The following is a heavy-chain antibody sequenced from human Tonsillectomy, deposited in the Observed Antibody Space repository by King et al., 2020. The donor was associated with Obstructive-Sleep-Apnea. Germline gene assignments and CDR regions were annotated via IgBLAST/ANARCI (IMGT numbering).Heavy chain of an antibody. CDR2: IYPGDSDT. CDR3: ARRLVVRGVTWFDP. J-gene: IGHJ5*02. CDR1: GYSFTSYW. D-gene: IGHD3-10*01. V-gene: IGHV5-51*01. Sequence: QLVQSGAEVKKPGESLKISCKGSGYSFTSYWIGWVRQMPGKGLEWLGIIYPGDSDTSYSPSFQGQATISADKSISTAYLQWSSLKASDTAMNHCARRLVVRGVTWFDPWGQGTLVTVSS.